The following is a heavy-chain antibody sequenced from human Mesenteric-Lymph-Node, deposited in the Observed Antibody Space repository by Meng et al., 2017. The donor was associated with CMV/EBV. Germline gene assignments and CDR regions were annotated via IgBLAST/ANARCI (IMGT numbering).Heavy chain of an antibody. CDR2: INSDGSST. Sequence: SGFTFSSYGMHWVRQAPGKGLVWVSRINSDGSSTSYADSVKGRFTISRDNAKNTLYLQMNSLRAEDTAVYYCARGGVATLPYDPYFDYWGQGTLVTVSS. V-gene: IGHV3-74*01. CDR1: GFTFSSYG. J-gene: IGHJ4*02. D-gene: IGHD2-15*01. CDR3: ARGGVATLPYDPYFDY.